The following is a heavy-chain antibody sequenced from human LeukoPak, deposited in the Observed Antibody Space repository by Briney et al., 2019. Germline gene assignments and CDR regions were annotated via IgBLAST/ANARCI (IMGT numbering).Heavy chain of an antibody. D-gene: IGHD6-19*01. Sequence: GGSLRLSCAASGFTFDDYAMHWVRQAPGKGLEWVSGISWNSGSIGYADSVKGRFTISRDNAKNSLYLQMNSLRAEDTAVYYCANAEQWLVHYYYYYMDVWGKGTTVTVSS. V-gene: IGHV3-9*01. CDR1: GFTFDDYA. J-gene: IGHJ6*03. CDR2: ISWNSGSI. CDR3: ANAEQWLVHYYYYYMDV.